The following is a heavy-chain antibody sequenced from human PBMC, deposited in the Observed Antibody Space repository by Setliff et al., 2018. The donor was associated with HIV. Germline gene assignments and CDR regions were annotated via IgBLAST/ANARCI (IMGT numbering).Heavy chain of an antibody. D-gene: IGHD3-9*01. Sequence: PSETLSLTCTVSRDSINGHWWSWIRQPPGKGLEWTGSIHYSGITHYHPSLKSRLTMSVDTSKNQVSLKLTSVTAADTAVYYCARYKCINFACVGFDIWGQGTVVTGS. CDR1: RDSINGHW. CDR2: IHYSGIT. J-gene: IGHJ3*02. V-gene: IGHV4-59*11. CDR3: ARYKCINFACVGFDI.